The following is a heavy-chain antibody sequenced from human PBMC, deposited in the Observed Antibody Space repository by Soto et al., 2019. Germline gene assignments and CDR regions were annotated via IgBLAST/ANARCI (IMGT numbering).Heavy chain of an antibody. D-gene: IGHD3-3*01. CDR3: ARDDRPNLAPTRVVIMGNRFDY. J-gene: IGHJ4*02. CDR2: IKQDGSEK. CDR1: GFTFSSYW. Sequence: GGSLRLSCAASGFTFSSYWMSWVRQAPGKGLEWVANIKQDGSEKYYVDSVKGRFTISRDNAKNSLYLQMNSLRAEDTAMYYCARDDRPNLAPTRVVIMGNRFDYWGQGTLVTVSS. V-gene: IGHV3-7*01.